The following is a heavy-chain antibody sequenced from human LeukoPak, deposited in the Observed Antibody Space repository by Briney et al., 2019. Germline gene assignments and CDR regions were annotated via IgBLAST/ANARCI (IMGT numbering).Heavy chain of an antibody. Sequence: GGSLRLSCAASGFTFSSYAMSWVRQAPGKGLEWVSAISDRGGSTYYPDSVKGRFTISRDNSKNTVYLQMNSLRAEDTAVYYCAKEGDSSGWFDYWGQGTLVTVSS. CDR1: GFTFSSYA. J-gene: IGHJ4*02. CDR2: ISDRGGST. D-gene: IGHD3-22*01. V-gene: IGHV3-23*01. CDR3: AKEGDSSGWFDY.